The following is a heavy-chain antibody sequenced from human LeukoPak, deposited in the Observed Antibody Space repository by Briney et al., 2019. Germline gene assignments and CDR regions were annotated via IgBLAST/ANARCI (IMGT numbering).Heavy chain of an antibody. CDR3: ARDAGPGFDY. J-gene: IGHJ4*02. V-gene: IGHV1-2*02. Sequence: ASVKVSCKGSAYTFTGYYIHWVRQAPGQGLEWMGWINPNSGGTNYAQSFQGRVTMTRDTSISTAYMELNRLRSDDTAVYYCARDAGPGFDYWGQGTLVTVSS. CDR1: AYTFTGYY. CDR2: INPNSGGT.